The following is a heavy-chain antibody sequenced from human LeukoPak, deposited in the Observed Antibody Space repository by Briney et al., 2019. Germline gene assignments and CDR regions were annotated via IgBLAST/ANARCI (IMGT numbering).Heavy chain of an antibody. Sequence: SETLSLTCAVYGRSFSGYYWSWIRQPPGKGLEWIGEINHSGSTNYNPSLKSRVTISVDTSKNQFSLKLSSVTAADTAVYYCARGQDGGSSWRPRNWFDPWGQGTLVTVSS. CDR1: GRSFSGYY. D-gene: IGHD6-13*01. CDR3: ARGQDGGSSWRPRNWFDP. V-gene: IGHV4-34*01. CDR2: INHSGST. J-gene: IGHJ5*02.